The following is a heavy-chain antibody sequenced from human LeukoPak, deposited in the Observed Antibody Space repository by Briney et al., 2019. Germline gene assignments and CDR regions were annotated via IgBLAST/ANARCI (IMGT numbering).Heavy chain of an antibody. D-gene: IGHD6-13*01. J-gene: IGHJ3*02. CDR3: AGQAAAAGTDAFDI. V-gene: IGHV4-38-2*01. CDR2: IYHSGST. CDR1: GYSISSGYY. Sequence: SETLSLTCAVSGYSISSGYYWGWIRQPPGKGLEWIGSIYHSGSTYYNPSLKSRVTISVDTSKNQFSLKLSSVTAADTAVYYCAGQAAAAGTDAFDIWGQGTMVTVSS.